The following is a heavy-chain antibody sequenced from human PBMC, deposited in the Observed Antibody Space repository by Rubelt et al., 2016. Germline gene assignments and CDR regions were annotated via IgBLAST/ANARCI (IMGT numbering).Heavy chain of an antibody. D-gene: IGHD4-23*01. J-gene: IGHJ4*02. V-gene: IGHV1-58*02. CDR1: GFTFTNSA. Sequence: QMQLVQSGPEVKKPGTSVKVSCKASGFTFTNSAMQWVRQARGQRLEWIGWIVVGSGNTNYAQKFQGRVTITRDMSTSTAYMELSGLRFEDTAIYYCAADDLSVGYWGQGTLVTVSS. CDR3: AADDLSVGY. CDR2: IVVGSGNT.